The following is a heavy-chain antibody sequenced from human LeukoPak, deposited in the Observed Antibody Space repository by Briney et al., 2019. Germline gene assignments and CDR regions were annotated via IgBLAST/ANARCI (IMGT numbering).Heavy chain of an antibody. Sequence: SETLSLTCPAQGGSFSGYYWSWIRQPPGKGLDWIGEINHSGSTNYNPSLKSRVTISVDTSKNQFSLKLSSVTAADTAVYYCARGDTAMVPDAFDIWGQGTMVTVSS. CDR2: INHSGST. CDR1: GGSFSGYY. V-gene: IGHV4-34*01. D-gene: IGHD5-18*01. CDR3: ARGDTAMVPDAFDI. J-gene: IGHJ3*02.